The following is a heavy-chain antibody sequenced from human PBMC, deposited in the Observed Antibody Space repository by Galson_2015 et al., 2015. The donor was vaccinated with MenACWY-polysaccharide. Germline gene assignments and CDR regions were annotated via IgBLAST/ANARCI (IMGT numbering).Heavy chain of an antibody. CDR3: ARQLDYSSSSGLWYFDF. V-gene: IGHV3-30-3*01. CDR2: ISYDGSNK. D-gene: IGHD6-6*01. Sequence: SLRLSCAASGFSFRRHAMHWVRQTPGKGLEWVAVISYDGSNKYYADSVKGRFTISRDNSKNTLPVQMNSLRPEDTAVYYCARQLDYSSSSGLWYFDFWGQGTLVTVSS. CDR1: GFSFRRHA. J-gene: IGHJ4*02.